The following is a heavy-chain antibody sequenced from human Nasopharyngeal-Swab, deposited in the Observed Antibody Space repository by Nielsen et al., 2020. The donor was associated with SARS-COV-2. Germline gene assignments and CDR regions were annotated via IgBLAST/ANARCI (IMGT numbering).Heavy chain of an antibody. Sequence: ASVKVSCKASGYTFTGYYMHWVRQAPGQGLEWMGRINPNSGGTNYAQKLQGRVTMTTDTSTSTAYMELRSLRSDDTAVYYCAREGENLLVPAAMVVWDYYYYGMDVWGQGTTVTVSS. V-gene: IGHV1-2*06. CDR2: INPNSGGT. D-gene: IGHD2-2*01. CDR1: GYTFTGYY. CDR3: AREGENLLVPAAMVVWDYYYYGMDV. J-gene: IGHJ6*02.